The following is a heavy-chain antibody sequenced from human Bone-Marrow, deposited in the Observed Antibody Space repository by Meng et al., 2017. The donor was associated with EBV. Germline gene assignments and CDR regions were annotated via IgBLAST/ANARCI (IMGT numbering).Heavy chain of an antibody. D-gene: IGHD1-1*01. CDR1: GGSISSSRYY. CDR3: ARALFSNTWYKSFFFDS. CDR2: IYYSGST. V-gene: IGHV4-39*07. J-gene: IGHJ4*02. Sequence: QLPLQESVPGLLNPTEPLSLTCPVSGGSISSSRYYRGWIRQPPGKGLELIGSIYYSGSTYYNPSLKSRVTISVDTSKNQFSLKLSSVTAADTAVYYCARALFSNTWYKSFFFDSWGQGTLVTVSS.